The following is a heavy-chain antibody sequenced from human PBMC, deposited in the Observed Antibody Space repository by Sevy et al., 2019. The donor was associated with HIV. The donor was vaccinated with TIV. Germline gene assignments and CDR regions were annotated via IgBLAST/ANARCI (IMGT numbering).Heavy chain of an antibody. CDR2: IRYDGSDK. Sequence: GGSLRLSCAASGFTFSNYGMHWVRQVPGKGLEWVTFIRYDGSDKYYAASVKGRFTISRDNSKNTLYLQMDGLRAEDTAIYYCARAFTGGYQQPFDYWGQGTLVTVSS. CDR3: ARAFTGGYQQPFDY. D-gene: IGHD1-26*01. V-gene: IGHV3-30*02. J-gene: IGHJ4*02. CDR1: GFTFSNYG.